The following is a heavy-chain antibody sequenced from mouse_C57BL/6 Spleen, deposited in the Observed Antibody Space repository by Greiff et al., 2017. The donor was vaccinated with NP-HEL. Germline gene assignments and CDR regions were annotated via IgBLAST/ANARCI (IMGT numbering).Heavy chain of an antibody. D-gene: IGHD2-1*01. Sequence: EVMLVESGGGLVQPGESMKLSCVASGFTFSNYWMNWVRQSPEKGLEWVAQIRLKSDNYATHYAESVKGRFTISRDDSKSSVYLQMNNLRAEDTGIYYCTRIYYGTIYFDYWGQGTTLTVSS. V-gene: IGHV6-3*01. J-gene: IGHJ2*01. CDR3: TRIYYGTIYFDY. CDR1: GFTFSNYW. CDR2: IRLKSDNYAT.